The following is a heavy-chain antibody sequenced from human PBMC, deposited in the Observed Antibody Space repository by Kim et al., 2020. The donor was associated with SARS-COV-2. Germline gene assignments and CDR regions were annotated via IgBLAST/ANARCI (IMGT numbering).Heavy chain of an antibody. D-gene: IGHD7-27*01. V-gene: IGHV3-30*03. J-gene: IGHJ4*02. Sequence: YYADSVKGRFTISSDKSKNPLYLQMNSLGAEDTAVYYCARDANWGYYFDYWGQGTLVTVSS. CDR3: ARDANWGYYFDY.